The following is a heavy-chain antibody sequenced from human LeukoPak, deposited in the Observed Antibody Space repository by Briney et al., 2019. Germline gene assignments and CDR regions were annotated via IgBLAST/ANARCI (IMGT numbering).Heavy chain of an antibody. J-gene: IGHJ4*02. V-gene: IGHV4-59*01. CDR1: GGSISSYY. Sequence: PSETLSLTCTVSGGSISSYYWSRIRQPPGKGLEWIGYIYYSGSTNYNPSLKSRVTISIDASKNQFSLKLSSVTAADTAMYYCARIKAMAAAPYSSGWYGTNYFDSWGQGTLATVSS. CDR3: ARIKAMAAAPYSSGWYGTNYFDS. D-gene: IGHD6-19*01. CDR2: IYYSGST.